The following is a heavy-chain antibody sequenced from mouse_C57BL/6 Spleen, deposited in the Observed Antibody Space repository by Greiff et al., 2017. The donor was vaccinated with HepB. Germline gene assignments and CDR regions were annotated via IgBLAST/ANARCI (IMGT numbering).Heavy chain of an antibody. V-gene: IGHV1-82*01. CDR1: GYAFSSSW. J-gene: IGHJ2*01. Sequence: VQLQQSGPELVKPGASVKISCKASGYAFSSSWMNWVKQRPGKGLEWIGRIYPGDGDTNYNGKFKGKATLTADKSSSTAYMQLSSLTSEDSAVYFCARGNYGSFYYFDYWGQGTTLTVSS. CDR2: IYPGDGDT. D-gene: IGHD1-1*01. CDR3: ARGNYGSFYYFDY.